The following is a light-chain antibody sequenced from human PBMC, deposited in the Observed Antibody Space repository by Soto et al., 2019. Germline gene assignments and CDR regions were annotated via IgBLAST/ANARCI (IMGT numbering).Light chain of an antibody. CDR2: SAF. J-gene: IGKJ5*01. CDR1: QNIGSF. V-gene: IGKV1-39*01. Sequence: DIQMTQPPSSLSASIGDRVTITCRASQNIGSFLNWYQQKPGEATRLLVYSAFRIQSGVPSRFNASGSGTEFTLSISSLQPEDFSTYYCQQGSATPIPFGLGTRLDTK. CDR3: QQGSATPIP.